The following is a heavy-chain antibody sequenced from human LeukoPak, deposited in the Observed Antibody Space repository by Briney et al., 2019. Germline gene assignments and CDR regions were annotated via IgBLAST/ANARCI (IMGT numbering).Heavy chain of an antibody. D-gene: IGHD3-22*01. CDR3: AKDERNYYDSSWYFDL. CDR2: ISGSGGST. Sequence: GGSLRLSCAASGFTFSSYWMSWVRQAPGKGLEWVSAISGSGGSTYYADSVKGRFTISRDNSKNTLYLQMNSLRAEDTAVYYCAKDERNYYDSSWYFDLWGRGTLVTVSS. CDR1: GFTFSSYW. V-gene: IGHV3-23*01. J-gene: IGHJ2*01.